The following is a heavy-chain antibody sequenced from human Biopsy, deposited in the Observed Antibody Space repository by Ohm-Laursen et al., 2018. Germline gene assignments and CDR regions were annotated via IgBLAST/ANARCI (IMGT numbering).Heavy chain of an antibody. V-gene: IGHV4-39*01. CDR1: GGSISNNNYY. CDR3: ARDYDTSGYYYDS. D-gene: IGHD3-22*01. CDR2: IFYRGST. Sequence: SDTLSLTCTVSGGSISNNNYYRGWLRQPPGKGLEWIGSIFYRGSTHYKPSLKSRVNISVDTSKNQFSLKLNSVTAADTAVYYCARDYDTSGYYYDSWGQGTLVTVSS. J-gene: IGHJ5*01.